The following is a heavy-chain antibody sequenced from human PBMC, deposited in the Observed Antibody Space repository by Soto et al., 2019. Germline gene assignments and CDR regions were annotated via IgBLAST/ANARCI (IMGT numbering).Heavy chain of an antibody. CDR3: ARAMTTVTEKYFDL. CDR2: IYWDDDK. V-gene: IGHV2-5*02. CDR1: GFSLSTSGVG. Sequence: QITLKESGPTLVKPTQTLTLTCTFSGFSLSTSGVGVGWIRQPPGKALEWLALIYWDDDKRYSPSLKSRLTITKDTSKNQVVLTMTNMDPVDTATYYCARAMTTVTEKYFDLWGRGTLVTVSS. J-gene: IGHJ2*01. D-gene: IGHD4-17*01.